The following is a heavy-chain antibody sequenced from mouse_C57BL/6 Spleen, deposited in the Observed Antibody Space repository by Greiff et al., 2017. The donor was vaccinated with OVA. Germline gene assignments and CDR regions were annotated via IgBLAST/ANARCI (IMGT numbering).Heavy chain of an antibody. CDR3: AKYDYDGGLAY. D-gene: IGHD2-4*01. CDR2: IWGGGST. V-gene: IGHV2-9*01. J-gene: IGHJ3*01. Sequence: VMLVESGPGLVAPSQSLSITCTVSGFSLTSYGVDWVRQPPGKGLEWLGVIWGGGSTNYNSALMSRLSISKDNSKSQVFLKMNSLQADDTAMNYCAKYDYDGGLAYWGQGTLVTVSA. CDR1: GFSLTSYG.